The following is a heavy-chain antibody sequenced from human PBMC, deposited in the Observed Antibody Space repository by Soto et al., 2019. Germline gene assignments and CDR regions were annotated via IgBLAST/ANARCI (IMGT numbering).Heavy chain of an antibody. D-gene: IGHD1-26*01. J-gene: IGHJ3*02. CDR1: GFSLSTSGVG. CDR3: AHRRKLLQAFDI. Sequence: QITLKESGPTLVKPTQTLTLTCTFSGFSLSTSGVGVGWIRQPPGKALEWLALIYWNDDKRYSPSLKSRLTITKDTSKNQVVLTMTNMDPVDTATYYCAHRRKLLQAFDIWGQGTMVTVSS. V-gene: IGHV2-5*01. CDR2: IYWNDDK.